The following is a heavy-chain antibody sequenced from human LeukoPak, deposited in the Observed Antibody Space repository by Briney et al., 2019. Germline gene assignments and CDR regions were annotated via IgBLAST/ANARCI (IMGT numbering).Heavy chain of an antibody. J-gene: IGHJ6*03. CDR2: IIPIFGTA. V-gene: IGHV1-69*05. Sequence: SVKVSCKASGGTFSSYAISWVRQAPGQGLEWMGGIIPIFGTANYAQKFQGRVTITTDESTSTAYMELSSLRSEDTAVYYCARGDCSSTSCYYYMDVWGKGTTVTVSS. CDR1: GGTFSSYA. CDR3: ARGDCSSTSCYYYMDV. D-gene: IGHD2-2*01.